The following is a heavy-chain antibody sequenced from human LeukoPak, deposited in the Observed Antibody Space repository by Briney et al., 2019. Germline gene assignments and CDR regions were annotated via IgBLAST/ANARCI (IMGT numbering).Heavy chain of an antibody. V-gene: IGHV4-39*02. CDR2: IYYSGRT. CDR3: ASGTFDEYGDSDRGDYFDR. J-gene: IGHJ4*02. Sequence: PSETLSLTCTVSGGSITSSSSYWGWVRQPPGKGPEWIGSIYYSGRTYDNPSLKSRVSIFLDPAKNHFSLNETPVTAADTAVYDWASGTFDEYGDSDRGDYFDRWGQGTLVTVSS. D-gene: IGHD4-17*01. CDR1: GGSITSSSSY.